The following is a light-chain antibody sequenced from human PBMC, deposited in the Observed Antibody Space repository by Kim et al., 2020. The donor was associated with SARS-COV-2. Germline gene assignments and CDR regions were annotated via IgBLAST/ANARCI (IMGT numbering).Light chain of an antibody. Sequence: PGQSVTISCTGSSSDVGGYNYVCWYQQHPGKAPKRMIYDVTKRPSGVPDRFSGSKSGNTASLTISGLQAEDEADYHCCSYAGRYILFGGGTKLTVL. CDR2: DVT. V-gene: IGLV2-11*01. CDR1: SSDVGGYNY. CDR3: CSYAGRYIL. J-gene: IGLJ3*02.